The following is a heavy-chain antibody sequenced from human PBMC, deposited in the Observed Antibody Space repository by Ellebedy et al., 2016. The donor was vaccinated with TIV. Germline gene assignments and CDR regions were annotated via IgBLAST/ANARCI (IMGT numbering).Heavy chain of an antibody. V-gene: IGHV1-2*02. J-gene: IGHJ6*02. CDR3: ARDIVVAPAAMFDYYGMDV. Sequence: ASVKVSXXASGYTFTGYYMHWVRQAPGQGLEWMGWINPNSGGTNYAQKFQGRVTMTRDTSISIAYMELSRLRSDDTAVYYCARDIVVAPAAMFDYYGMDVWGQGTTVTVSS. CDR2: INPNSGGT. D-gene: IGHD2-2*01. CDR1: GYTFTGYY.